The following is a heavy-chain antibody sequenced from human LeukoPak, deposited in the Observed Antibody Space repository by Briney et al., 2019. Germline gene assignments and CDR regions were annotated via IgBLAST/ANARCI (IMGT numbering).Heavy chain of an antibody. CDR2: ISAYNGNT. J-gene: IGHJ6*02. V-gene: IGHV1-18*01. D-gene: IGHD5-12*01. CDR1: GYTFTSYG. CDR3: ARDLLLGYSGYDYYYYYGMDV. Sequence: ASVKVSYKASGYTFTSYGISWVRPPPGQGLEWMGWISAYNGNTNYAQKLQGRVTMTTDTSTSTAYMELRSLRSDDTAVYYCARDLLLGYSGYDYYYYYGMDVWGQGTTVTVSS.